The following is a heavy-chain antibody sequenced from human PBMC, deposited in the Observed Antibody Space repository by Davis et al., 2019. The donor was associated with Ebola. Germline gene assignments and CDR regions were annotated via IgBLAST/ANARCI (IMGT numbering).Heavy chain of an antibody. CDR2: IYPGDSDT. CDR3: ARCRSLGTYYYMDV. CDR1: GYSFTKYW. V-gene: IGHV5-51*01. Sequence: GESLKISCKTSGYSFTKYWNAWVRQMPDKGLEWLGIIYPGDSDTRYSPSFQGQVTIAADKSINTAYLQWSSLKASDTAIYYCARCRSLGTYYYMDVWGKGTTVTVSS. J-gene: IGHJ6*03. D-gene: IGHD3-16*01.